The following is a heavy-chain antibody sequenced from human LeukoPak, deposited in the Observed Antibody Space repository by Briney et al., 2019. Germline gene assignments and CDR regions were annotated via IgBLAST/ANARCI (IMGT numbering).Heavy chain of an antibody. CDR3: TRAITYFYGSVTYDWFDS. V-gene: IGHV3-74*01. Sequence: GGSLRLSCEASGFTFSSYWVHWVRQTPGKGLMWVARIKSDGSTIYAGSVQGRFTISRDNAKNMVYLQMNSLRDDDTAIYYCTRAITYFYGSVTYDWFDSWGQGTRVTVSS. CDR2: IKSDGST. CDR1: GFTFSSYW. D-gene: IGHD3-10*01. J-gene: IGHJ5*01.